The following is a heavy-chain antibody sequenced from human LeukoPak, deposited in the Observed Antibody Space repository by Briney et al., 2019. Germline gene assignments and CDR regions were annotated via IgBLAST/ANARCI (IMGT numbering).Heavy chain of an antibody. CDR3: ARFLGRITISGVVPYGMDV. CDR2: IYSAGGT. V-gene: IGHV3-53*04. D-gene: IGHD3-3*01. CDR1: RFTVSSNY. J-gene: IGHJ6*02. Sequence: PGGSLRLSCAASRFTVSSNYMTWVRQAREKGLEWVSFIYSAGGTYYTDSVKGRFTISRHSSKNTLYLQMNSLRGEDTAVYYCARFLGRITISGVVPYGMDVWGQGTTVTVSS.